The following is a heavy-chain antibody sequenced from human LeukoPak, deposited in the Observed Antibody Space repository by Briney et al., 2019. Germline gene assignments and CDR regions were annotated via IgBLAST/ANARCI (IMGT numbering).Heavy chain of an antibody. V-gene: IGHV1-46*01. J-gene: IGHJ5*02. D-gene: IGHD4-23*01. CDR2: ISPSGGST. Sequence: ASVKVSCKAFGYTFTGYWMHWVRQATGQGPEWMGVISPSGGSTIYAQKFKGRVTLTRDMSTSTDYLELSSLRSEDTAVYYCARDNSVEDTAWWFDPWGQGTLVTVSS. CDR3: ARDNSVEDTAWWFDP. CDR1: GYTFTGYW.